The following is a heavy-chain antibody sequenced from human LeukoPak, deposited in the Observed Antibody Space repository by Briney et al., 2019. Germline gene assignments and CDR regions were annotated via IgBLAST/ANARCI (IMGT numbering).Heavy chain of an antibody. D-gene: IGHD5-18*01. CDR3: ARSSDGYSYGWGYYYYMDV. V-gene: IGHV1-69*06. CDR2: IIPIFGTA. Sequence: SVKVSCKASGYTFTGYYMHWVRQAPGQGLEWMGGIIPIFGTANYAQKFQGRVTITADKSTSTAYMELSSLRSEDTAVYYCARSSDGYSYGWGYYYYMDVWGKGTTVTVSS. CDR1: GYTFTGYY. J-gene: IGHJ6*03.